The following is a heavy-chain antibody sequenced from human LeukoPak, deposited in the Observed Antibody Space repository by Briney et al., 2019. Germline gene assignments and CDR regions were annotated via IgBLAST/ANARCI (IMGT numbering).Heavy chain of an antibody. Sequence: GGSLRLSCAASGFNFNNYWMTWVRQAPGKGLEWVANIRGDGSRKYYLDSVEGRLTISRDNAKNSLFLQMSSLRADDTAVYYCVRDANYHDGSYYYDVLDIWGQGAPVTVSS. CDR2: IRGDGSRK. J-gene: IGHJ3*02. CDR1: GFNFNNYW. D-gene: IGHD3-22*01. V-gene: IGHV3-7*01. CDR3: VRDANYHDGSYYYDVLDI.